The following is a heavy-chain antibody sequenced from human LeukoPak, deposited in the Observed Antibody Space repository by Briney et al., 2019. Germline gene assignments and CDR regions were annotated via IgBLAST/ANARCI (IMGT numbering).Heavy chain of an antibody. CDR3: ARGLRLPRGIAMAGPRGSWFDP. V-gene: IGHV1-8*02. Sequence: VKVSCKASGYTFTSYDINWVRQATGQGLEWMGWMNPNSGNTGYAQKFQGRVTMTRNTSISTAYMELSSLRSEDTAVYYCARGLRLPRGIAMAGPRGSWFDPWGQGTLVTVSS. CDR1: GYTFTSYD. CDR2: MNPNSGNT. J-gene: IGHJ5*02. D-gene: IGHD6-19*01.